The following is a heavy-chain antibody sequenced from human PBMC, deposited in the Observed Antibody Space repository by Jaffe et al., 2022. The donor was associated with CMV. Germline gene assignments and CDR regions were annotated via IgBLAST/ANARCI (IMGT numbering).Heavy chain of an antibody. CDR1: GFTFSSYS. D-gene: IGHD3-16*01. J-gene: IGHJ4*02. Sequence: EVQLVESGGGLVKPGGSLRLSCAASGFTFSSYSMNWVRQAPGKGLEWVSSISSSSSYIYYADSVKGRFTISRDNAKNSLYLQMNSLRAEDTAVYYCARDWAPLRHFDYWGQGTLVTVSS. CDR2: ISSSSSYI. V-gene: IGHV3-21*01. CDR3: ARDWAPLRHFDY.